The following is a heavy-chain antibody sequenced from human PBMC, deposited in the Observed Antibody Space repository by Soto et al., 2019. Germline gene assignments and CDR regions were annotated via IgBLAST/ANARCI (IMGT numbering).Heavy chain of an antibody. CDR1: GFTFSSYA. D-gene: IGHD6-13*01. CDR2: ISGSGGST. V-gene: IGHV3-23*01. CDR3: AKDSPFRIAAAGSDY. Sequence: GESLKISCAASGFTFSSYAMSWVRQAPGKGLEWVSAISGSGGSTYYADSVKGRFTISRDNSKNTLYLQMNSLRAEDTAVYYCAKDSPFRIAAAGSDYWGQGTLVTVSS. J-gene: IGHJ4*02.